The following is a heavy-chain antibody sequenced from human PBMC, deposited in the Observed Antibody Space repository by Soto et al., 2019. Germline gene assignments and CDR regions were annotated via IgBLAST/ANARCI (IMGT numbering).Heavy chain of an antibody. Sequence: QVQLVQSGAEVKKPGSSVKVSCKASGGTFSSYTISWVRQAPGQGLEWMGRIIPILGIANYAQKFQGRVTITADKSTSTAYKELSSLRSEDTAVYYCARAAAARVYGMDVWGQGTTVTVSS. V-gene: IGHV1-69*02. J-gene: IGHJ6*02. CDR3: ARAAAARVYGMDV. CDR1: GGTFSSYT. CDR2: IIPILGIA. D-gene: IGHD6-13*01.